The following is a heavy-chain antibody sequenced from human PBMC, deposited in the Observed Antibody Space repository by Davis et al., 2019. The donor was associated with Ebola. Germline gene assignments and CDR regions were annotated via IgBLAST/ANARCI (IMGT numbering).Heavy chain of an antibody. CDR3: ARGTAVSSGSTGYFDD. CDR2: IYTSGST. Sequence: PSETLSLTCTVSGGSISSSYWSWLRQPAGKGLEWIGRIYTSGSTNYNPSLKSRVTMSIATSKNQFSLKLGSVTAADTAVYYCARGTAVSSGSTGYFDDWGQGTLVTVSS. D-gene: IGHD3-22*01. CDR1: GGSISSSY. J-gene: IGHJ4*02. V-gene: IGHV4-4*07.